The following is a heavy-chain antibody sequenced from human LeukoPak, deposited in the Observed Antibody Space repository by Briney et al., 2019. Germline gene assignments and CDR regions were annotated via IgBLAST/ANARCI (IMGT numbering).Heavy chain of an antibody. D-gene: IGHD3-22*01. V-gene: IGHV3-30*03. J-gene: IGHJ4*02. CDR2: ISYDGSNK. Sequence: GRSLRLSCAASGFTFSSYGMHWVRQAPGKGLEWVAVISYDGSNKYYADSVKGRFTISRDNSKNTLYLQMNSLRAEDTAVYYCARDRYSSGYYSDYWGQGTLVIVSS. CDR3: ARDRYSSGYYSDY. CDR1: GFTFSSYG.